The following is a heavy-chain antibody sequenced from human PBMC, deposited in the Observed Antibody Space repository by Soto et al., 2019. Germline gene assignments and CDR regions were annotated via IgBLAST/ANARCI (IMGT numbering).Heavy chain of an antibody. Sequence: ASVKVSCKASGYTFTSYAMHWVRQAPGQRLEWMGWINAGNGNTKYSQKFQGRVTITRDTSASTAYMELSSLRSEDTAVYYCARDPYSSPNRYYDYGMDVWGQGTTVTVSS. CDR3: ARDPYSSPNRYYDYGMDV. J-gene: IGHJ6*02. D-gene: IGHD6-13*01. V-gene: IGHV1-3*01. CDR1: GYTFTSYA. CDR2: INAGNGNT.